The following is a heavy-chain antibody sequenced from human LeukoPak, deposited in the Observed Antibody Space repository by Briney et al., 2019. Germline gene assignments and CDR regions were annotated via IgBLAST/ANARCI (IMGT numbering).Heavy chain of an antibody. CDR2: ISGSGGST. V-gene: IGHV3-23*01. J-gene: IGHJ4*02. CDR3: AKGPGIAVAVYLDY. D-gene: IGHD6-19*01. CDR1: SGSISTGGYY. Sequence: ETLSLTCTASSGSISTGGYYWSWVRQAPGKGLEWVSAISGSGGSTYYADSVKGRFTISRDNSKNTLHLQMNSLRAEDTAVYYCAKGPGIAVAVYLDYWGQGTLVTVSS.